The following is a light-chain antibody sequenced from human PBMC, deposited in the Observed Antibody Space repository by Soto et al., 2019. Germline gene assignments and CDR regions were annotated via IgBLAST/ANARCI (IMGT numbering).Light chain of an antibody. CDR3: SSYAGSSNV. J-gene: IGLJ1*01. CDR1: NSDVGGYYY. V-gene: IGLV2-8*01. Sequence: QSALTQPASVSGSPGQSITISCTGTNSDVGGYYYVSWFQHHPGKAPKVMIYEVSNRPSGVPDRFSGSKSGNTASLTVSGLQAEDEADYYCSSYAGSSNVFGTGTKLTVL. CDR2: EVS.